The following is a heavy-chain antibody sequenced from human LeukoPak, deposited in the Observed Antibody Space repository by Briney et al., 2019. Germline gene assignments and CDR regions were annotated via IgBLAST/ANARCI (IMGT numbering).Heavy chain of an antibody. CDR3: AKSRGDGYNYPSFDY. D-gene: IGHD5-24*01. Sequence: GGSLRLSCAASGFTFDDYAMHWVRQAPGKGLEWVSGISWNSGSIGYADSVKGRFTISRDNAKNSLYLQMNSLRAEDTALYCCAKSRGDGYNYPSFDYWGQGTLVTVSS. CDR2: ISWNSGSI. V-gene: IGHV3-9*01. J-gene: IGHJ4*02. CDR1: GFTFDDYA.